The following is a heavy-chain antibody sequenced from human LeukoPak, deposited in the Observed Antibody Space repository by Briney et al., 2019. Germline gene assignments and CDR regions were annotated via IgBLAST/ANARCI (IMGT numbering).Heavy chain of an antibody. CDR1: GFTVSSNY. CDR3: ARGITMMIVAPGY. D-gene: IGHD3-22*01. V-gene: IGHV3-53*01. Sequence: GGSLRLSCAASGFTVSSNYMSWVRQAPGKGLEWVSVLYSNNITYYADSVKGRFTISRDSSKDTLYLQMNSLRAEDTAVYYCARGITMMIVAPGYWGQGTLVTVSS. J-gene: IGHJ4*02. CDR2: LYSNNIT.